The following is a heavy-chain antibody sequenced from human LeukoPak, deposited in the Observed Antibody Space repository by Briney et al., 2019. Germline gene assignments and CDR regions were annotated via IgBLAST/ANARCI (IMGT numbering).Heavy chain of an antibody. CDR2: INHSGST. D-gene: IGHD3-10*01. CDR3: ARPRGYYGSGSYYD. CDR1: GVSISSSNSY. J-gene: IGHJ4*02. V-gene: IGHV4-39*07. Sequence: RTSETLSLTCTVSGVSISSSNSYWGWIRQPRGKGLEWIGEINHSGSTNYNPSLKSRVTISVDTSKNQFSLKLSSVTAADTAVYYCARPRGYYGSGSYYDWGQGTLVTVSS.